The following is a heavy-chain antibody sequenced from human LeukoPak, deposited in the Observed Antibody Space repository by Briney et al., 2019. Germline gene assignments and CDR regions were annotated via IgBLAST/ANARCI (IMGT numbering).Heavy chain of an antibody. CDR3: ARQMVEGQQNYYMDV. J-gene: IGHJ6*03. D-gene: IGHD2-15*01. CDR2: TGPDGKKT. Sequence: GGSLRLSCAASGFTFNRCGMHWVRQAPGKGLEWVAFTGPDGKKTFYGDSLNGRFTISRDNFEDTVFLQMNTMRAEDTAVYYCARQMVEGQQNYYMDVWGNGTTVTVSS. V-gene: IGHV3-33*01. CDR1: GFTFNRCG.